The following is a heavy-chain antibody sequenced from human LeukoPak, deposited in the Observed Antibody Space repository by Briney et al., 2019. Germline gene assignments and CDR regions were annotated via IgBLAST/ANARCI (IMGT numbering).Heavy chain of an antibody. CDR1: GYTFSIYG. D-gene: IGHD3-10*01. CDR3: ARKSRIPKVRGGDAFDI. CDR2: ISAYNGNT. V-gene: IGHV1-18*01. J-gene: IGHJ3*02. Sequence: ASVKVSCKASGYTFSIYGFSWVRQAPGQGREWMGWISAYNGNTNFAQKLQDRITMTTDKSTSTAYMELRSLTSDDTAVYFCARKSRIPKVRGGDAFDIWGQGTMVTVSS.